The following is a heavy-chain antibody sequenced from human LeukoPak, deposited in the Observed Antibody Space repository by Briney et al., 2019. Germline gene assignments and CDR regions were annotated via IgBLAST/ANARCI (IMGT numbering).Heavy chain of an antibody. V-gene: IGHV4-39*07. CDR1: GGSISGSSYY. J-gene: IGHJ4*02. CDR2: IYYSGST. Sequence: RPSETLSLTCTVSGGSISGSSYYWGWIRQPPGKGLEWIGSIYYSGSTYYNPSLKSRVTISVDTSKNQFSLKLSSVTAADTAVYYCARGAVDGSGSYSYYFDYWGQGTLVTVSS. CDR3: ARGAVDGSGSYSYYFDY. D-gene: IGHD3-10*01.